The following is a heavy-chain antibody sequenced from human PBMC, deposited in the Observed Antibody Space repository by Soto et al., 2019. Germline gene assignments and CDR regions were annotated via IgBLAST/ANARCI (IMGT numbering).Heavy chain of an antibody. CDR2: IDLTGRT. CDR1: GGSFSGYY. CDR3: ARFSSLDKDYVVDV. J-gene: IGHJ6*02. V-gene: IGHV4-34*01. D-gene: IGHD6-19*01. Sequence: SETLSLTCAVYGGSFSGYYWSWIRQPPGKGLEWIGEIDLTGRTYYNPSLKSRLAVSVDTSKNQFSLTLSSVTAADTAVYFCARFSSLDKDYVVDVWGQGTMVTVSS.